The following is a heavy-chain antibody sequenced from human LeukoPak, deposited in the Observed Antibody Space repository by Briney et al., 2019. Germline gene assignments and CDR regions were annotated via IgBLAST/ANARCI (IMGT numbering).Heavy chain of an antibody. J-gene: IGHJ4*02. CDR2: IRYDGSNK. D-gene: IGHD5-18*01. V-gene: IGHV3-30*02. CDR1: GFTFSSYG. Sequence: GGSLRLSCAASGFTFSSYGMHWVRQARGKWLEWVAFIRYDGSNKYYADSVKGRFTISRDNSKNTLYLQMNSLRAEDTAVYYCAKYGGYSYGSQLGYWGQGTLVTVSS. CDR3: AKYGGYSYGSQLGY.